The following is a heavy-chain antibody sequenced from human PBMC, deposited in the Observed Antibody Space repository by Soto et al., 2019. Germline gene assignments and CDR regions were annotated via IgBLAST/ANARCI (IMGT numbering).Heavy chain of an antibody. CDR3: ARMVRGGYSSSSAIDY. D-gene: IGHD6-6*01. V-gene: IGHV4-4*07. CDR1: GGSISSYY. CDR2: IYSSGST. J-gene: IGHJ4*02. Sequence: QVQLQESGPGLVKSSETLSLTCTVSGGSISSYYWSWIRQPAGKGLEWIGRIYSSGSTNYNPYLMSRVKVSVATSKTPFSLKLSYVTAAYTAVYYCARMVRGGYSSSSAIDYWGQGTLVNVSS.